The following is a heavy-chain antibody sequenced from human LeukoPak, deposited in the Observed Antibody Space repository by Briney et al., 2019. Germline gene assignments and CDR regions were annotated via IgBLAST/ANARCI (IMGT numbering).Heavy chain of an antibody. V-gene: IGHV1-8*01. CDR2: MNPNSGNT. D-gene: IGHD6-13*01. J-gene: IGHJ4*02. CDR1: GYTFTSYD. Sequence: ASVKVSCKASGYTFTSYDINWVRQATGQGLEWMGWMNPNSGNTGYAQKFQGRVTMTRNTSISTAYMELSSLRSEDTAVYYCARGHRAGSWYDYYFDYWGQGTLVTVPS. CDR3: ARGHRAGSWYDYYFDY.